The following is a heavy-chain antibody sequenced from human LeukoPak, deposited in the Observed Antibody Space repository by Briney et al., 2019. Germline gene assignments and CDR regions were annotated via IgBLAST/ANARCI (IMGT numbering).Heavy chain of an antibody. J-gene: IGHJ4*02. CDR3: AKDLQLVRGVIKPDY. Sequence: PGGSLRLSCVASGFTFSSYAMSWVRQAPGKGLEWVSVIHSGGSTYYADSVKGRFTISRDNSKNTLYLQMNSLRAEDTAVYYCAKDLQLVRGVIKPDYWGQGTLVTVSS. CDR2: IHSGGST. CDR1: GFTFSSYA. V-gene: IGHV3-23*03. D-gene: IGHD3-10*01.